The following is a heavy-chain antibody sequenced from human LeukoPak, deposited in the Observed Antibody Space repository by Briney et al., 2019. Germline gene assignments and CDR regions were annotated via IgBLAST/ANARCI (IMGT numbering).Heavy chain of an antibody. J-gene: IGHJ3*02. CDR3: ARDTRPMSPDAFDI. CDR2: INHSGST. V-gene: IGHV4-34*01. CDR1: GGSISSYY. Sequence: SETLSLTCTVSGGSISSYYWSWIRQPPGKGLEWIGEINHSGSTNYNPSLKSRVTISVDTSKNQFSLKLSSVTAADTAVYYCARDTRPMSPDAFDIWGQGTMVTVSS. D-gene: IGHD2-15*01.